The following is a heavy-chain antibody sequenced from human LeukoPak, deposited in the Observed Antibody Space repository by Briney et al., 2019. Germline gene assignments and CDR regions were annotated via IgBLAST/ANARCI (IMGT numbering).Heavy chain of an antibody. V-gene: IGHV1-2*02. Sequence: ASVKVTCKTSGCTFTGFSLHWVRQAPGHGLEWMGWINPNTGDTNSAQRFQGMVTMTRDTSITTAYMELTSLRSDDTAVYYCARHRNFDSSGYYPYDHWGQGTLVTVSS. J-gene: IGHJ4*02. D-gene: IGHD3-22*01. CDR2: INPNTGDT. CDR3: ARHRNFDSSGYYPYDH. CDR1: GCTFTGFS.